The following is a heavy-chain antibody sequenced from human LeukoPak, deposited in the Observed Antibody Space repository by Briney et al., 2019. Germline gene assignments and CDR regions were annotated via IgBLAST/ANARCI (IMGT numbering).Heavy chain of an antibody. CDR1: GFTFSSYE. CDR3: AREEESAAIVDY. D-gene: IGHD2-2*02. V-gene: IGHV3-48*03. J-gene: IGHJ4*02. CDR2: ISSRGSTI. Sequence: GGSLRLSCAASGFTFSSYEMNWVRQAPGKGLEWVSYISSRGSTIYYAGSVKGRFTISRDNAKNSLYLQMNSLRAEDTAVYYCAREEESAAIVDYWGQGTLVTVSS.